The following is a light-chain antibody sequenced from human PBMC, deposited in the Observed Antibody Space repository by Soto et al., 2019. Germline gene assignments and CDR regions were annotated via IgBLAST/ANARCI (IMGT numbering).Light chain of an antibody. CDR1: QGVRGN. V-gene: IGKV1-9*01. Sequence: DIQLTQSPSFLSASVGDRITITCRASQGVRGNLAWYQQKSGKAPKLLISAASSLQSGVPSRFSGSGSETEFTLTISCLQPEDFATYYCQQLNDYPLTFGGGTKVEIK. CDR3: QQLNDYPLT. CDR2: AAS. J-gene: IGKJ4*01.